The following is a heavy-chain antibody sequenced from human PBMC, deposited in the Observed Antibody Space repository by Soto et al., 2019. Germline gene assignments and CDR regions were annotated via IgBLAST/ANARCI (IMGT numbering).Heavy chain of an antibody. CDR2: ISGSGGST. D-gene: IGHD3-22*01. CDR1: GFTFSSYA. CDR3: ATYSSGYYFSGGYFDY. Sequence: GGSLRLSCAASGFTFSSYAMSWVRQAPGKGLEWVSAISGSGGSTYYADSVKGRFTISRDNSKNTLYLQMNSLRAEDMAVYYCATYSSGYYFSGGYFDYWGQGTLVTVSS. J-gene: IGHJ4*02. V-gene: IGHV3-23*01.